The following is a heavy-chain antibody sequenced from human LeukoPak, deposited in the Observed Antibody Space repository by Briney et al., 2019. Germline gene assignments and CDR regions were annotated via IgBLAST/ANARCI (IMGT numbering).Heavy chain of an antibody. Sequence: PGGSLRLSCAASGFTFSSYAMSWVRQAPGKGLEWDSAISGSGGSTYYADSVKGRFTISRDNSKNTLYLQMNSLRAEDTAVYYCAKCHYYDSSGYSLFYWYFDLWGRGTLVTVSS. J-gene: IGHJ2*01. V-gene: IGHV3-23*01. CDR1: GFTFSSYA. CDR3: AKCHYYDSSGYSLFYWYFDL. D-gene: IGHD3-22*01. CDR2: ISGSGGST.